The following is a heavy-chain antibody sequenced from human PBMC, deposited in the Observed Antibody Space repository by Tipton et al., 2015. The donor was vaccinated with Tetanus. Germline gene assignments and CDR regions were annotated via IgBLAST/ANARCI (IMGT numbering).Heavy chain of an antibody. J-gene: IGHJ4*02. CDR2: ISSSSNYI. V-gene: IGHV3-21*01. D-gene: IGHD2-21*02. CDR1: GFPFSSYT. Sequence: GSLRLSCAASGFPFSSYTLAWVRQAPGKGLEWVSSISSSSNYIYYADSLKGRFTISRDNAKNSLYLQMISLRAEDTAVYSCARGMAEASNCGGDCYSDYWGQGTLVTVSS. CDR3: ARGMAEASNCGGDCYSDY.